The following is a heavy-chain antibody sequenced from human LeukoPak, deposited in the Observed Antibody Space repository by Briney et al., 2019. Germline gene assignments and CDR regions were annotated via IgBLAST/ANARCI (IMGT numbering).Heavy chain of an antibody. CDR1: GFTFSNAW. D-gene: IGHD1-14*01. CDR2: IKSKTDGGTT. CDR3: TTRNPDETPLPFDY. J-gene: IGHJ4*02. V-gene: IGHV3-15*01. Sequence: PGGSLRLSCAASGFTFSNAWMSWVRQAPGKGLEWVGRIKSKTDGGTTDYAAPVKGRFTISRDDSKNTLYLQMNSLKTEDTAVYYCTTRNPDETPLPFDYWGQGTLVTVSS.